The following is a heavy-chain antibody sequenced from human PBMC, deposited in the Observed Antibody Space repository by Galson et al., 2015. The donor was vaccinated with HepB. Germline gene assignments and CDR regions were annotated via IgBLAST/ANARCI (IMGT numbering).Heavy chain of an antibody. CDR1: GFTFSSYA. J-gene: IGHJ4*02. CDR2: ISGSGGST. CDR3: ANTLSSGYYHY. V-gene: IGHV3-23*01. Sequence: SLRLSCAASGFTFSSYAMSWVRQAPGKGLEWVSAISGSGGSTYYADSVKGRFTISRDNSKNTLYLQMNSLRAEDTAVYYCANTLSSGYYHYWGQGTLVTVSS. D-gene: IGHD3-22*01.